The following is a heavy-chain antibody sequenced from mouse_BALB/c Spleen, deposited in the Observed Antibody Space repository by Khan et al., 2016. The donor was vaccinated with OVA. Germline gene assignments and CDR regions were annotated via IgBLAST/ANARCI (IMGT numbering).Heavy chain of an antibody. D-gene: IGHD1-2*01. CDR2: ISPGSGDT. J-gene: IGHJ3*01. V-gene: IGHV1-77*01. Sequence: QVRLQQSGAELARPGASVKLSCKASGYTFTDYYINWVKQRTGQGLEWIGEISPGSGDTYYNEKFKGKATLTADKSSSTVYMQLSSLTAEASAVYFCARRNYFGYTFAYWGQGTRVTVSA. CDR1: GYTFTDYY. CDR3: ARRNYFGYTFAY.